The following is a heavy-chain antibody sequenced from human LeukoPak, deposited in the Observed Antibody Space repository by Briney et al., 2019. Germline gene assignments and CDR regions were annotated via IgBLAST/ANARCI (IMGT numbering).Heavy chain of an antibody. CDR3: ARVPQFSAAGLNYYYGMDV. D-gene: IGHD6-13*01. Sequence: SETLSLTCAVYGGSFSGYYWSWIRQPPGKGLEWIGEINHSGSTNYNPSLKSRVTISVDTSKNQFSLKLSSVTAADTAVYYCARVPQFSAAGLNYYYGMDVWGKGTTVTASS. CDR2: INHSGST. CDR1: GGSFSGYY. J-gene: IGHJ6*04. V-gene: IGHV4-34*01.